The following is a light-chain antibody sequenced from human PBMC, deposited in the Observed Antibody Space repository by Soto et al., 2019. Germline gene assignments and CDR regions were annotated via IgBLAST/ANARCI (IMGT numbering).Light chain of an antibody. CDR3: QHYGGSGIT. V-gene: IGKV3-20*01. CDR2: GAS. Sequence: EIVMTQSPGTLSLSPGESATLSCRASQTISTTYLSWFQRKPGQTPRLLISGASNRASGIPDRFSGSGSGRDFTLTISRLQSEDFAVYFCQHYGGSGITFGQGTRLEIE. J-gene: IGKJ5*01. CDR1: QTISTTY.